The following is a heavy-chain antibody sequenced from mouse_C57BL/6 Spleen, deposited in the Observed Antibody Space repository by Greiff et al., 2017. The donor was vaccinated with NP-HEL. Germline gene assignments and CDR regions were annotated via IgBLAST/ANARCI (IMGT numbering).Heavy chain of an antibody. CDR1: GYTFTDYE. V-gene: IGHV1-15*01. CDR2: IDPETGGT. D-gene: IGHD2-4*01. Sequence: VQLQQSGAELVRPGASVTLSCKASGYTFTDYEMHWVKQTPVHGLEWIGAIDPETGGTAYNQKFKGKAILTADKSSSTAYMELRSLTSEDSAVYYCTYYDYDLYAMDYWGQGTSVTVSS. J-gene: IGHJ4*01. CDR3: TYYDYDLYAMDY.